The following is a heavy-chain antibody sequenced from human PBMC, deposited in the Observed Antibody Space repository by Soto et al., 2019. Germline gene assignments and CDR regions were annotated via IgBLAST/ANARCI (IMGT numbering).Heavy chain of an antibody. CDR2: IFGSGTS. V-gene: IGHV4-61*01. Sequence: AETLSLTCTVSGDSIGSGNKYWSGLRQATGLGLVWVGCIFGSGTSYYNPALKRRTTMRLDTPNKQFTLTLRYVTAADTARYYCAREFSGNYYYKYDIDVWGQGTAVTVSS. CDR3: AREFSGNYYYKYDIDV. J-gene: IGHJ6*02. CDR1: GDSIGSGNKY.